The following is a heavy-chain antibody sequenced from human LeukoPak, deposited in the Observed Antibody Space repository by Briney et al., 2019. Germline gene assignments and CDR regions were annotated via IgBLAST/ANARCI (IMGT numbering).Heavy chain of an antibody. CDR3: ARGNYGDYAT. CDR1: GGSISSGSYY. Sequence: SQTLSLTCTVSGGSISSGSYYWSWIWQPAGKGLEWIGRIYTSGSTNYNPSLKSRVTISVDTSKNQFSLKLSSVTAADTAVYYCARGNYGDYATWGQGTLVTVSS. V-gene: IGHV4-61*02. CDR2: IYTSGST. J-gene: IGHJ5*02. D-gene: IGHD4-17*01.